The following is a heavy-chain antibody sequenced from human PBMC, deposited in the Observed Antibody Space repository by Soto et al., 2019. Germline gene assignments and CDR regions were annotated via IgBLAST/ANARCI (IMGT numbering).Heavy chain of an antibody. CDR2: ITTSDDIT. CDR3: TKGDSSGYFDPSAGYSTPDH. V-gene: IGHV3-23*01. J-gene: IGHJ5*02. CDR1: GFIFKDFA. D-gene: IGHD2-15*01. Sequence: EVQLFESGGGLVEPGESLRLSCAASGFIFKDFAMSWVRQAPGKGLEWVSTITTSDDITYSADSVRGRSTISRDNSANTLFLQMSSLRGDDTATYDCTKGDSSGYFDPSAGYSTPDHWGQGTLVTVSS.